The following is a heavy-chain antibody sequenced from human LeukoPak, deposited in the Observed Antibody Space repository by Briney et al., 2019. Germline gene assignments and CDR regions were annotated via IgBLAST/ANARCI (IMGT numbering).Heavy chain of an antibody. CDR3: ASSMYYDFWSGHNWFDP. D-gene: IGHD3-3*01. Sequence: SETLSLTCTVSGGSIISNNHYWGWTRQPPGKGLEWFGSISYSGGTAYNPSLRSRVTISVDTSKNQFSLKLSSVTAADTAVYYCASSMYYDFWSGHNWFDPWGQGTLVTVSS. CDR1: GGSIISNNHY. V-gene: IGHV4-39*07. CDR2: ISYSGGT. J-gene: IGHJ5*02.